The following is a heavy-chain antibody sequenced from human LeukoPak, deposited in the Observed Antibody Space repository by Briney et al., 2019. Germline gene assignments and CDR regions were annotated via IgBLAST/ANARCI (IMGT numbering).Heavy chain of an antibody. V-gene: IGHV4-61*01. CDR1: GGSVSSGSYY. J-gene: IGHJ4*02. Sequence: SSETLSLTCTVSGGSVSSGSYYWSWIRQPQGKGLEWIGYIYYSGSTKYNPSLKSRVTISVDTSKNQSSLKLGSVTAADTAVYYCARVRYSSGWYEDYWGQGTLVTVSS. CDR3: ARVRYSSGWYEDY. D-gene: IGHD6-19*01. CDR2: IYYSGST.